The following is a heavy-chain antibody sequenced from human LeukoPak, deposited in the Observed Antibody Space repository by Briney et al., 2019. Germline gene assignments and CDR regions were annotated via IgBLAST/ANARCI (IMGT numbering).Heavy chain of an antibody. CDR1: GGSFSGYY. Sequence: SETLSLTCAVYGGSFSGYYWSWIRQPPGKGLEWIGEINHSGSTIYNPSLKSRVTISVDTSKNQFSLKLSSVTAADTAVYYCARGGYCGGDCYSYIDYWGQGTLVTVSS. J-gene: IGHJ4*02. V-gene: IGHV4-34*01. D-gene: IGHD2-21*02. CDR2: INHSGST. CDR3: ARGGYCGGDCYSYIDY.